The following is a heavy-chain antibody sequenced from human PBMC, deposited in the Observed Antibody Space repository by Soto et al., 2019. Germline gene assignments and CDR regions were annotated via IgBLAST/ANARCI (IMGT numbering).Heavy chain of an antibody. CDR1: GFTFSTYT. CDR3: ARVINQQLVGTGDY. V-gene: IGHV3-21*01. CDR2: ISSGSSYI. J-gene: IGHJ4*02. Sequence: EVQLVESGGGLVKPGGSLRLSCAASGFTFSTYTMKWVRQAPGKGLEWVSSISSGSSYIYYADSVRGRFTISRDNAKNSLFLQVNSLRAEVTAVYYCARVINQQLVGTGDYWGQGTLVTVSS. D-gene: IGHD6-13*01.